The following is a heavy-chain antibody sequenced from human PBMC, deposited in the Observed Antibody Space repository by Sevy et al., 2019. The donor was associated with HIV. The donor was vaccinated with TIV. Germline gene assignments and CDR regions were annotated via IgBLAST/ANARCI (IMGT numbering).Heavy chain of an antibody. V-gene: IGHV3-30-3*01. D-gene: IGHD3-16*02. CDR1: GFTFSSYS. Sequence: GGSLRLSCAASGFTFSSYSMHWVRQAPGKGLEWVAVISYDGSNKYYADSVKGRFTISRDNSNNTLYLPMNSLTAEDKAVYYCARARWGLRLGELSYYFDYWGQGTLVTVSS. CDR2: ISYDGSNK. CDR3: ARARWGLRLGELSYYFDY. J-gene: IGHJ4*02.